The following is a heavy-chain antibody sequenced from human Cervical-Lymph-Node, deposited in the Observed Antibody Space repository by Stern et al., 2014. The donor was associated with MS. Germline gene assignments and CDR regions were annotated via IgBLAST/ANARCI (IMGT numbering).Heavy chain of an antibody. CDR3: ARGGLWGAYAPMDV. CDR1: GFTFSSYG. V-gene: IGHV3-33*01. J-gene: IGHJ6*02. Sequence: AQLAEPGGGVVPPGRSLRLSCVASGFTFSSYGMHWVRQAPGKGLERGTVIWHDGSIKQYADSVMGRFTISKDNDRSTLYLQMNSLRAEDTAVYYCARGGLWGAYAPMDVWGQGTTVTVSS. CDR2: IWHDGSIK. D-gene: IGHD3-16*01.